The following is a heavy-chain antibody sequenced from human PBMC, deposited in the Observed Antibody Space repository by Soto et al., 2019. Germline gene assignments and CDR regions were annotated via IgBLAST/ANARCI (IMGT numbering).Heavy chain of an antibody. Sequence: SETLSLTCTVSGGSISSYYWSWIRQPPGKGLEWIGYIYYSGSTNYNPSLKSRVTISVDTSKNQFSLKLSSVTAADTAVYYCARVDYGDYFVYWGQGTLVTVSS. CDR3: ARVDYGDYFVY. J-gene: IGHJ4*02. CDR2: IYYSGST. CDR1: GGSISSYY. D-gene: IGHD4-17*01. V-gene: IGHV4-59*08.